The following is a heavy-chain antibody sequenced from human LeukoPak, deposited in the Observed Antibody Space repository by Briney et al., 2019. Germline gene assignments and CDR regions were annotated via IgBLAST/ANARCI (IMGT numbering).Heavy chain of an antibody. Sequence: SETLSLTCTVSGYSISSGYYWGWIRQPPGKGLEWIGSIYHSGSTYYNPSLKSRVTISVDTSKNQFSLKLTSVTAADTAVFYCARVSWFPGTSYYYMDVWGKGTTVTVSS. J-gene: IGHJ6*03. CDR1: GYSISSGYY. V-gene: IGHV4-38-2*02. CDR2: IYHSGST. D-gene: IGHD1-1*01. CDR3: ARVSWFPGTSYYYMDV.